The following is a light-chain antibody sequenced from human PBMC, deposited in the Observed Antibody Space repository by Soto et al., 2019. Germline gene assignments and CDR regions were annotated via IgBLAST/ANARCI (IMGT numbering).Light chain of an antibody. J-gene: IGKJ2*01. CDR3: QQYDSYPYT. V-gene: IGKV1-5*03. CDR2: KES. Sequence: DIQMTQSPSTLSASVGDRVTITCRASQSISTWLAWYQQKPGKAPKVLIYKESSLETGVPPRFSGSGSGTEFTLTISSLQPGDFATYYCQQYDSYPYTFGQGTKLEIK. CDR1: QSISTW.